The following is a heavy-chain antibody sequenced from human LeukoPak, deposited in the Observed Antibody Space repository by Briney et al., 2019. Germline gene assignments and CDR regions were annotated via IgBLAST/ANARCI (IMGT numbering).Heavy chain of an antibody. CDR1: GFTFSSYA. CDR2: ISSNGGST. CDR3: VPFPSAYQRLYCDY. J-gene: IGHJ4*02. D-gene: IGHD2-2*01. V-gene: IGHV3-64D*06. Sequence: GGSLRLSCSASGFTFSSYAMHWVRQAPGKGLEYVSAISSNGGSTYYADSVKGGFTISRDNSKNTLYLQMSSLRAEDTAVYYCVPFPSAYQRLYCDYWGQGTLVSVSS.